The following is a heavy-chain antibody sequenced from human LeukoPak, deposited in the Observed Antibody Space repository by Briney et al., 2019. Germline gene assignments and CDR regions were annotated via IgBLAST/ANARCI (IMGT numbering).Heavy chain of an antibody. Sequence: PSETLSLTWTVSGGSVSSASYYWSWIRQPPGKGREWIGNIYYSGRTNYNHPLNRQVTISVDTSKNQFSLKRSSVTAADTAVYYCARDAMVRGVPFDYWGQGTLVTVSS. V-gene: IGHV4-61*01. D-gene: IGHD3-10*01. CDR1: GGSVSSASYY. CDR2: IYYSGRT. CDR3: ARDAMVRGVPFDY. J-gene: IGHJ4*02.